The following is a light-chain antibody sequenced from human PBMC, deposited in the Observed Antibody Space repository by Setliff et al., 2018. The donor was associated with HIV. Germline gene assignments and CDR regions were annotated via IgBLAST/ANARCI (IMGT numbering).Light chain of an antibody. V-gene: IGLV3-1*01. CDR3: QAWDRSMGV. CDR1: KLGDKY. CDR2: QDN. J-gene: IGLJ1*01. Sequence: SYELTQPPSVSVSPGQTASITCSGDKLGDKYACWYQQKPGQSPVLVIYQDNKRPSGIPQRFSGSNSGNTATLTISGTQAMDEADYYCQAWDRSMGVFGTGTK.